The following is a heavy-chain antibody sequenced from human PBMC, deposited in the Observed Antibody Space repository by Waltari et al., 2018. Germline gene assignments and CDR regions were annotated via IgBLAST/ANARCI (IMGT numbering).Heavy chain of an antibody. J-gene: IGHJ6*02. CDR3: ARSQRGGLWFRELPYYYYGMDV. CDR2: IIPIFGTA. CDR1: GGTFSSYA. Sequence: QVQLVQSGAEVKKPGSSVKVSCKASGGTFSSYAISWVRQAPGQGLEWMGRIIPIFGTANYAQKFQGRVTITADKSTSTAYMELSSLRSEDTAVYYCARSQRGGLWFRELPYYYYGMDVWGQGTTVTVSS. V-gene: IGHV1-69*08. D-gene: IGHD3-10*01.